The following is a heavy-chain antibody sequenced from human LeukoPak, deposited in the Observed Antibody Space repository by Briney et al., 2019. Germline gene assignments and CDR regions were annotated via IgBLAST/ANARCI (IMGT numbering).Heavy chain of an antibody. CDR2: ISANNGNTKYNT. CDR3: ARDRDRSGSQSY. V-gene: IGHV1-18*01. CDR1: GDTFTSYG. D-gene: IGHD1-26*01. J-gene: IGHJ4*02. Sequence: GASVKVSCKASGDTFTSYGISWVRQAPGQGLEWMGWISANNGNTKYNTKYAQNLQGKVTMTTDISTSTAYMELRTLRSDDTAVYYCARDRDRSGSQSYWGQGTLVTVSS.